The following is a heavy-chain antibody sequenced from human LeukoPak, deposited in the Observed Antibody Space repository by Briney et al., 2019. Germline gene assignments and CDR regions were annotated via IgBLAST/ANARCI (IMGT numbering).Heavy chain of an antibody. D-gene: IGHD1-26*01. CDR1: GFILSDYN. Sequence: GSLRLSCAASGFILSDYNVNWVRQAPGKGLEWVSFIAISGTYITYADSVKGRFTISRDNAKNSLYLQMNSLRAEDTAVYYCARDLSATARAYDYWGQGTLVTVSS. CDR3: ARDLSATARAYDY. V-gene: IGHV3-21*01. CDR2: IAISGTYI. J-gene: IGHJ4*02.